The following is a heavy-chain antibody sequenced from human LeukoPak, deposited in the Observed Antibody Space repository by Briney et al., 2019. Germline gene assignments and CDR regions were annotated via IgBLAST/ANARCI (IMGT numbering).Heavy chain of an antibody. CDR3: ARDGGRQQLEY. CDR1: GYTFTGYY. V-gene: IGHV1-18*04. J-gene: IGHJ4*02. Sequence: ASVKVSCKASGYTFTGYYMHWVRQAPGQGLEWMGWISAYNGNTNYAQKLQGRVTMTTDTSTSTAYMELRSLRSDDTAVYYCARDGGRQQLEYWGQGTLVTVSS. D-gene: IGHD6-13*01. CDR2: ISAYNGNT.